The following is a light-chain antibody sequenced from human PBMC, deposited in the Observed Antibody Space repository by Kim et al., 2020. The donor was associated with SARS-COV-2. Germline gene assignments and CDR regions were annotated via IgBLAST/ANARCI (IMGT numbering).Light chain of an antibody. V-gene: IGKV3-15*01. CDR1: QSISIN. J-gene: IGKJ4*01. Sequence: SPGESATLSRRASQSISINLAWYQQKPGHAPRLLIYGASTRATGIPARFSGSGSGTEFTLTISSLQSEDFAIYYCQQYNKWPPLTFGGGTKVDIK. CDR3: QQYNKWPPLT. CDR2: GAS.